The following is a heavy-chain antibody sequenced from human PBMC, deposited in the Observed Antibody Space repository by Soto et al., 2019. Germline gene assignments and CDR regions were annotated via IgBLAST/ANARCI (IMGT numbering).Heavy chain of an antibody. D-gene: IGHD3-3*01. CDR1: GFTFSSYS. J-gene: IGHJ4*02. Sequence: GGSLRLSCAASGFTFSSYSMNWVRQAPGEGLEWVSSISSSSSYIYYADSVKGRFTISRDNAKNSLYLQINSLRAEDTAVYYCARDKPVYYYFWSGPDCWGQGTLVTVSS. CDR3: ARDKPVYYYFWSGPDC. V-gene: IGHV3-21*01. CDR2: ISSSSSYI.